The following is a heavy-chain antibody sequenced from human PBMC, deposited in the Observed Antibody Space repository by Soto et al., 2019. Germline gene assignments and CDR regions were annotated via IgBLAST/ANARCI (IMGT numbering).Heavy chain of an antibody. Sequence: PSETLSLTCAVYGGSFSGYYWSWIRQPPGKGLEWIGEINHSGSTNYNPSLKSRVTISVDTSKNQSSLKLSSVTAADTAVYYCARSSLTSGWYGAGYYYYGMDVWGQGTTVTVSS. CDR2: INHSGST. D-gene: IGHD6-19*01. V-gene: IGHV4-34*01. J-gene: IGHJ6*02. CDR1: GGSFSGYY. CDR3: ARSSLTSGWYGAGYYYYGMDV.